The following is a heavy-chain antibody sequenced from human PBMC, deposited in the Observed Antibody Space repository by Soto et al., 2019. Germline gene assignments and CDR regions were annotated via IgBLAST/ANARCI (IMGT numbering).Heavy chain of an antibody. CDR2: IYYSGST. V-gene: IGHV4-39*01. CDR1: GGSIGRSSYY. Sequence: QLQLQESGPGLVKPSETLSLTCTVSGGSIGRSSYYWGWIRQPPGKGLEWIGSIYYSGSTYYNPSLKSRVTISVDTSKNQFSLKRSSVAAADTAVYYCARHDYGGFGLWGQGTLVTVSS. CDR3: ARHDYGGFGL. J-gene: IGHJ4*02. D-gene: IGHD4-17*01.